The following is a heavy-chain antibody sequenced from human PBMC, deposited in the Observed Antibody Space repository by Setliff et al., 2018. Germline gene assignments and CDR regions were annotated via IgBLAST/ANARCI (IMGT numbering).Heavy chain of an antibody. CDR3: AADQPKEWLRYYYYGMDV. V-gene: IGHV1-69*10. D-gene: IGHD3-3*01. CDR2: IIPILGIA. Sequence: SVKVSCKASGGTFSSYAISWVRQAPGQGLEWMGGIIPILGIANYAQKFQGRVTITTDESTSTAYMELSSLRSEDTAVYYCAADQPKEWLRYYYYGMDVWGQGTTVTVSS. J-gene: IGHJ6*02. CDR1: GGTFSSYA.